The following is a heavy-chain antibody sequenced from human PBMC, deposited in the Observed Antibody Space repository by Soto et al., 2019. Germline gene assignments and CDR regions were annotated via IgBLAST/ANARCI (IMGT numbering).Heavy chain of an antibody. CDR1: GGTFSSYA. V-gene: IGHV1-46*03. Sequence: ASVKVSCKASGGTFSSYAISWVRQAPGQGLEWMGIINPSGGSTSYAQKFQGRVTMTRDTSTSTVYMELSSLRSEDTAVYYCARDDIAAAGTQYFQHWGQGTLVTVSS. D-gene: IGHD6-13*01. J-gene: IGHJ1*01. CDR3: ARDDIAAAGTQYFQH. CDR2: INPSGGST.